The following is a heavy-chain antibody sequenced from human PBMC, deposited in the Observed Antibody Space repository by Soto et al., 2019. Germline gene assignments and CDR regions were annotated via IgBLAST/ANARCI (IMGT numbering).Heavy chain of an antibody. CDR3: AQDRTQQLARWFDP. V-gene: IGHV3-23*01. CDR1: GFTFSSYA. CDR2: ISGSGGST. Sequence: EVQLLESGGGLVQPGGSLRLSCAAAGFTFSSYAMSWVRQAPGKGLEWVSAISGSGGSTYYADSVKGRFTISRDNSKNTLYLQMNSLRAEDTAVYYCAQDRTQQLARWFDPWGQGTLVTVSS. J-gene: IGHJ5*02. D-gene: IGHD6-13*01.